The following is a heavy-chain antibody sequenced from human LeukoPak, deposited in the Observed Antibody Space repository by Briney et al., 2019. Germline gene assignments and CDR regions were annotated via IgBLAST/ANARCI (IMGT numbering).Heavy chain of an antibody. D-gene: IGHD6-19*01. Sequence: GGSLRLSCAASGFSFSIYVMSWVRQAPGKGLEWVSGISGRGDSTYYADSVKGRFTISRDNSKNTLYLQMNSLRAEDTAVYYCAKDQQWLDAFDIWGQGTMVTVSS. J-gene: IGHJ3*02. CDR1: GFSFSIYV. CDR2: ISGRGDST. V-gene: IGHV3-23*01. CDR3: AKDQQWLDAFDI.